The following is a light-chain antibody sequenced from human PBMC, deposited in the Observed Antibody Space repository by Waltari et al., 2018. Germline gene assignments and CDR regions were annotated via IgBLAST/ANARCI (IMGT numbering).Light chain of an antibody. CDR3: SSYAGSVV. Sequence: QSALTQPASVSGSRGQSIPISCTGSSSDIGSYTVVSWYQHHPGKAPKLLIYGVNNRPSGVSNRFSGSKSGNTASLTISGLQAEDEADYYCSSYAGSVVFGGGTKLTVL. J-gene: IGLJ3*02. CDR1: SSDIGSYTV. CDR2: GVN. V-gene: IGLV2-23*02.